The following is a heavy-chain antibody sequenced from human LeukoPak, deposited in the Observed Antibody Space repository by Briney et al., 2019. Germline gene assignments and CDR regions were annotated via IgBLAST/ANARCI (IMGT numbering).Heavy chain of an antibody. CDR1: GFTFSSYS. J-gene: IGHJ6*02. D-gene: IGHD4-17*01. CDR3: ARPDYGDYGYGMDV. V-gene: IGHV3-21*01. CDR2: ISSSSSYI. Sequence: GGSLRLSCAASGFTFSSYSMNWVRQAPGKGLEWVSSISSSSSYIYYADSVKGRFTISRDNAKNSLYLQMNSLRAEDTAAYYCARPDYGDYGYGMDVWGQGTTDTVSS.